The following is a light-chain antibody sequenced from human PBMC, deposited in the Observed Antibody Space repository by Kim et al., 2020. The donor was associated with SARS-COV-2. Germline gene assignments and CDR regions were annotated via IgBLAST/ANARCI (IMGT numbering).Light chain of an antibody. J-gene: IGLJ3*02. CDR2: YDS. Sequence: APGKTARITCGGNNIGSKSVHWYQPKPGQAPVLVIYYDSDRPSGIPERFSGSNSGNTATLTISRVEAGDEADYYCQVWDSSSDHWVFGGGTKLTVL. V-gene: IGLV3-21*04. CDR1: NIGSKS. CDR3: QVWDSSSDHWV.